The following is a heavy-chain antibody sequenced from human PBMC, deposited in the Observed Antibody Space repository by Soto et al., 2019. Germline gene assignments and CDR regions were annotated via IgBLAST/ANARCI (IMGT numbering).Heavy chain of an antibody. J-gene: IGHJ4*02. Sequence: EVQLLESGGCLVQPGGSLRLSCAASGFTFSSYVMSWVRQAPGKGLEWVSGISGSGGSTYYADSVKGRFTISRDNSKNTLYLQMNSLRAEDTAVYYCAKVPYDFWSGYYPPLYFDYWGQGTLVTVSS. D-gene: IGHD3-3*01. CDR3: AKVPYDFWSGYYPPLYFDY. CDR1: GFTFSSYV. CDR2: ISGSGGST. V-gene: IGHV3-23*01.